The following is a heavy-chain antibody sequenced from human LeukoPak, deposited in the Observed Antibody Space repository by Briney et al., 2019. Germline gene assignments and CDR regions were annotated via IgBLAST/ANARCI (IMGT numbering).Heavy chain of an antibody. J-gene: IGHJ4*02. CDR1: GGSISSYY. Sequence: PSETLSLTCTVSGGSISSYYWSWIRQSPGKGLEWIGYIHASGSTVYNPSLESRVTFSIGSPKNHFFLRMTSVTAADTAVYYCARGAALVTHKYFDYWGPGTLVTVSS. CDR3: ARGAALVTHKYFDY. CDR2: IHASGST. V-gene: IGHV4-4*08. D-gene: IGHD5-18*01.